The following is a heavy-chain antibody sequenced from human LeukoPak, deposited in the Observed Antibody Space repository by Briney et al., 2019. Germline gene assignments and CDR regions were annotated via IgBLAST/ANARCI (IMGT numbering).Heavy chain of an antibody. CDR2: ISYDGSNK. CDR1: GFTFSSYE. Sequence: GGSLRLSCAASGFTFSSYEMNWVRQAPGKGLEWVAVISYDGSNKYYADSVKGRFTISRDNSKNTLYLQMNSLRAEDTAVYYCAGTPTTVTTNWFDPWGQGTLVTVSS. J-gene: IGHJ5*02. CDR3: AGTPTTVTTNWFDP. V-gene: IGHV3-30-3*01. D-gene: IGHD4-17*01.